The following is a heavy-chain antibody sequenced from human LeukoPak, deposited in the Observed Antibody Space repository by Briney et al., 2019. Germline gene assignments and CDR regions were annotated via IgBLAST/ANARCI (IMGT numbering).Heavy chain of an antibody. Sequence: PGGSLRLSYAASGFTFSSFAMHWVRQAPGKGLKWLAVISSDGNHEYYADSVKGRFTISRDNSKNTLYLQMNSLRAEDTAVCFCARAVVTPEYYYYYLDVWGKGTTVTV. V-gene: IGHV3-30*01. D-gene: IGHD4-23*01. CDR1: GFTFSSFA. CDR3: ARAVVTPEYYYYYLDV. CDR2: ISSDGNHE. J-gene: IGHJ6*03.